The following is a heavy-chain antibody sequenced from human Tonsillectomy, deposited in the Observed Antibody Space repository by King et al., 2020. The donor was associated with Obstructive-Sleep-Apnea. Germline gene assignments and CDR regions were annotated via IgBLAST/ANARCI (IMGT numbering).Heavy chain of an antibody. CDR2: ISGGGGGQ. Sequence: VQLVESGGGLVQPGGSLRLSCAASGFTLSSYAMRWVRQAPGKGLEGVAAISGGGGGQAYADAAKGRFTISRDNSKNTLYLQMNSLRAEDTALYYCAKSPGYWGQGTLVTVSS. CDR1: GFTLSSYA. J-gene: IGHJ4*02. CDR3: AKSPGY. V-gene: IGHV3-23*04.